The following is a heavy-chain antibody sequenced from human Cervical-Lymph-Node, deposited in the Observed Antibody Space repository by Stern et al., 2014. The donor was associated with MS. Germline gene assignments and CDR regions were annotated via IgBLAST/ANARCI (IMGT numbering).Heavy chain of an antibody. Sequence: QMQLVQSGAEVTKPGASVRVSCKASGYTFINYYINWVRQASGQGLEWMGMINPSGGSTSYAQKFQGSVTMTSDTSTNTVYMERRNLKFEDTVVYYCSRDGVRESWFDPWGQGTLVTVAS. CDR2: INPSGGST. D-gene: IGHD3-16*01. J-gene: IGHJ5*02. V-gene: IGHV1-46*03. CDR3: SRDGVRESWFDP. CDR1: GYTFINYY.